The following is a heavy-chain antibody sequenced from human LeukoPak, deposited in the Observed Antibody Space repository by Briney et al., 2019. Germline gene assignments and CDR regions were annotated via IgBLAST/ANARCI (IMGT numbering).Heavy chain of an antibody. CDR3: ARDFYGDYLPDY. V-gene: IGHV1-2*02. Sequence: ASVKVSCKASGYTFTGYYMHWVRQAPGRGLEWMGWINPNSGGTNYAQKFQGRVTMTRDTSISTAYMELSRLRSDDTAVYYCARDFYGDYLPDYWGQGTLVTVSS. CDR2: INPNSGGT. J-gene: IGHJ4*02. CDR1: GYTFTGYY. D-gene: IGHD4-17*01.